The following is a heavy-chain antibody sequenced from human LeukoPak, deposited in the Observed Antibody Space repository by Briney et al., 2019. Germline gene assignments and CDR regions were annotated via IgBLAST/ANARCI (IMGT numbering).Heavy chain of an antibody. CDR1: GFTFSSYW. Sequence: TGGSLRLSCAASGFTFSSYWMHWVRQAPGKGLVWVSRINSDGSSTSYADSVKGRFTISRDNAKNTLYLQMNSLRAVDTAVYYCARGNYYDSSGFRWGQGTLVTVSS. J-gene: IGHJ4*02. CDR2: INSDGSST. D-gene: IGHD3-22*01. CDR3: ARGNYYDSSGFR. V-gene: IGHV3-74*01.